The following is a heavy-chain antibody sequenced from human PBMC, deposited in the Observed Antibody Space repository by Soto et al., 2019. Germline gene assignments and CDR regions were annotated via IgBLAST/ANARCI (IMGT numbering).Heavy chain of an antibody. J-gene: IGHJ4*02. Sequence: EVQLVESGGGLVQPGGSLRLSCAASGFTFSSYWMNWVRQAPGKGLEWVANIKEDGSEKNYVDSEKGRFIISRDNAKESLFLQMNSLRAEDTAVYYCARGQYGGKGYWGQGTLVTVSS. D-gene: IGHD2-15*01. V-gene: IGHV3-7*03. CDR3: ARGQYGGKGY. CDR1: GFTFSSYW. CDR2: IKEDGSEK.